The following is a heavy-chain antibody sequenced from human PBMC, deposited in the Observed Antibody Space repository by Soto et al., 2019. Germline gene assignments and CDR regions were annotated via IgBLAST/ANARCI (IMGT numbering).Heavy chain of an antibody. CDR2: IIRSGGEK. CDR3: ARGPQTHYYGSGSYYRAYYFDY. V-gene: IGHV3-21*01. J-gene: IGHJ4*02. Sequence: PGGSLRLSCAASGVTFSSFRFNWVRQAPGKGLEWVSNIIRSGGEKYYVDSVKGRFTISRDNAKNSLYLQMDSLRAEDTAVYYCARGPQTHYYGSGSYYRAYYFDYWGQGTLVTVSS. D-gene: IGHD3-10*01. CDR1: GVTFSSFR.